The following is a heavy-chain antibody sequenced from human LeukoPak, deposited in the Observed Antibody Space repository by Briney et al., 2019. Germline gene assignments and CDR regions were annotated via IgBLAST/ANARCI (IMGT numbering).Heavy chain of an antibody. CDR1: GGSVSSYY. D-gene: IGHD3-10*01. J-gene: IGHJ3*02. CDR3: AREGEATAVRGAFDI. V-gene: IGHV4-59*02. CDR2: IYYTGST. Sequence: SETLSLTCAVYGGSVSSYYWSWIRLPPGKGLEWIGYIYYTGSTNYNPSLKSRVTISVDTSKNQFSLKLSSVTAADTAVYYCAREGEATAVRGAFDIWGQGTMVTVSS.